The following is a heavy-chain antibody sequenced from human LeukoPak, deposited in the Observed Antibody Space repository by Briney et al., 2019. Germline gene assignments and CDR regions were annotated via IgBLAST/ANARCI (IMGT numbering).Heavy chain of an antibody. CDR3: ARESGVAGD. CDR1: GFTFSSYG. D-gene: IGHD6-19*01. Sequence: GRSLRLSCAASGFTFSSYGMHWVRQAPGKGLEWVANIKQDGSEKYYVDSVKGRFTISRDNAKNSLYLQMNSLRAEDTAVYYCARESGVAGDWGQGTMVTVSS. J-gene: IGHJ3*01. CDR2: IKQDGSEK. V-gene: IGHV3-7*01.